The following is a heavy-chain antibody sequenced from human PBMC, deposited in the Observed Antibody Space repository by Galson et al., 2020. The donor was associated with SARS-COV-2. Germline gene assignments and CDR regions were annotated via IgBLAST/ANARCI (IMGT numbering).Heavy chain of an antibody. Sequence: GESLKISCASSGFTFSTYWMDWVRQAPGKGLVWVSRLKSDGSITGYAASVKGRFTISRDNAKKTLYLQMNRLRAEDTAVDYCAGAGNSGWYTYWGQGTLVAVSS. V-gene: IGHV3-74*01. J-gene: IGHJ4*02. D-gene: IGHD6-19*01. CDR3: AGAGNSGWYTY. CDR1: GFTFSTYW. CDR2: LKSDGSIT.